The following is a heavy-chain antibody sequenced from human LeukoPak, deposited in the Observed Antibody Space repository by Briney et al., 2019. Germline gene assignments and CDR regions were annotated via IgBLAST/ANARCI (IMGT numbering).Heavy chain of an antibody. CDR3: ARATDCGGVCREIDY. V-gene: IGHV3-66*02. CDR1: GFTVSSNY. Sequence: PGGSLRLTCAASGFTVSSNYMSWVRQAPGKGLEWVSVIYSGGSTYYADSVKGRFTITIDNSKNTLYLQMNRLRAEDTAVYYCARATDCGGVCREIDYWGQGTLVSVSS. D-gene: IGHD2-21*02. J-gene: IGHJ4*02. CDR2: IYSGGST.